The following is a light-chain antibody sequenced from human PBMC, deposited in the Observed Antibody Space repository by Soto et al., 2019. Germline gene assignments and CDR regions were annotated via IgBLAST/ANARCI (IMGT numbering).Light chain of an antibody. CDR3: QQYNNWPLRT. J-gene: IGKJ1*01. V-gene: IGKV3-15*01. Sequence: EIVMTQSPATLSVSPGERATLSCRASQSVSSNLAWYQRKPGQAPRLLIYGASTRAIGIPARFGGSGSGTEFTLTISSLQSEDFAVYYCQQYNNWPLRTFGQGTKVDIK. CDR2: GAS. CDR1: QSVSSN.